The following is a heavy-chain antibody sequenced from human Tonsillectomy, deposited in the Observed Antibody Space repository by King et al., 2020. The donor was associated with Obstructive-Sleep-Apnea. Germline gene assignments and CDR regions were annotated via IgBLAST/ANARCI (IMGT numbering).Heavy chain of an antibody. J-gene: IGHJ4*02. CDR2: IYSSGRN. Sequence: QLQESGPGLVKPSQTLSLTCAVSGGSISSGGYSWTWIRQPPGKGLEWIGYIYSSGRNYYNPSLKSRVNISVDTSKNHFSLNLSSVTAADTAVYYCARLVTIFGVVIERFDYWGQGTLVTVSS. V-gene: IGHV4-30-4*07. CDR1: GGSISSGGYS. CDR3: ARLVTIFGVVIERFDY. D-gene: IGHD3-3*01.